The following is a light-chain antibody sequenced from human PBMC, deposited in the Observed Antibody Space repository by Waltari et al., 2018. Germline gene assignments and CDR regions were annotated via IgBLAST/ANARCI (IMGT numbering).Light chain of an antibody. CDR1: HGIDTF. Sequence: DIQMTQSPSYLSASIGDRVTITSRAGHGIDTFLACYQKKPGKVPRLLIYSASILQRGVPSRFSGGGSGTDFTLTISSLQPEDVATYYCRKFDSAPWTFGQGTSVEIK. CDR2: SAS. CDR3: RKFDSAPWT. J-gene: IGKJ1*01. V-gene: IGKV1-27*01.